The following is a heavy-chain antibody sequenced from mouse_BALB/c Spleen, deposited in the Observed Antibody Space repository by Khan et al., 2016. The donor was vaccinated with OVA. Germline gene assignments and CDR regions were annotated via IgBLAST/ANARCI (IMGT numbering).Heavy chain of an antibody. CDR2: ISYSGVT. J-gene: IGHJ2*01. CDR3: ARVNYYGYYVDY. CDR1: GYSITSGYA. Sequence: EVQLQESGPGLVKPSQSLSLTCTVTGYSITSGYAWNWIRQFPGNKLEWMGYISYSGVTSYTPSLKSRISITRVTSKNQFFLQLNSVTTEDTATYYWARVNYYGYYVDYWSQGTTRTVSS. D-gene: IGHD1-1*01. V-gene: IGHV3-2*02.